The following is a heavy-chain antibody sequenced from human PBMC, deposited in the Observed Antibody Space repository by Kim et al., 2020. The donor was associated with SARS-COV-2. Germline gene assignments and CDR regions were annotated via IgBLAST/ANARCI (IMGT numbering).Heavy chain of an antibody. V-gene: IGHV3-23*01. Sequence: GGSLRLSCAASGFTFSNYAMNWVRQAPGKGLEWISRISGNGAGRYYADSVKGRFTISRDNSKNTLDLQMNSLRGEDTAVYYCARIAGDLDFDYWGLGT. D-gene: IGHD2-21*01. CDR3: ARIAGDLDFDY. CDR2: ISGNGAGR. CDR1: GFTFSNYA. J-gene: IGHJ4*02.